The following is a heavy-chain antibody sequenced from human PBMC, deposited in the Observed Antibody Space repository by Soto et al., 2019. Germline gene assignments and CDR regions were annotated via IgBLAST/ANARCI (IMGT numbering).Heavy chain of an antibody. V-gene: IGHV4-30-4*01. CDR1: GVSISSGDYY. Sequence: SETLSLTCTVSGVSISSGDYYWSWIRQTPGKGLEWIGYIYYSENTYYNPSLKSRVTISGDTSKNQFSLKLSSVTAADTAVYYCARGLKRYSSSCDSHRRAYNWFDLWGQGTLVTVSS. CDR3: ARGLKRYSSSCDSHRRAYNWFDL. J-gene: IGHJ5*02. CDR2: IYYSENT. D-gene: IGHD6-13*01.